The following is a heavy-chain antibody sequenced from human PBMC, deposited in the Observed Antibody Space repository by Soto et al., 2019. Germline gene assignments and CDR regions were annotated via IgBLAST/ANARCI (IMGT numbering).Heavy chain of an antibody. CDR2: VFHSGIT. V-gene: IGHV4-4*02. Sequence: VQLRESGPGQVKTSGTLSLTCAVSGGSMKTTNWWSWVRQPPAKGLEWIGEVFHSGITRYNPSFKSRATVSVDTSKNQFFLNLASVTAADTAVYYCTKDEAGSPFRYWGQGALVTVSS. CDR3: TKDEAGSPFRY. CDR1: GGSMKTTNW. J-gene: IGHJ4*02. D-gene: IGHD3-10*01.